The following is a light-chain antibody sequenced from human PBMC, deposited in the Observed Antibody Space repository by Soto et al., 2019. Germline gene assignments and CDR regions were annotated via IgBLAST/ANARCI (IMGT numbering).Light chain of an antibody. CDR3: QQYNNWPPA. Sequence: EIVMTQSPATLSVSPGERATLSCRASQTVSSKLAWYQLKPGQAPRLLIYGASTRATDIPARFSGSGSGTDFALPIGSLQSEDFAVYYCQQYNNWPPAFGQGTTVE. CDR2: GAS. CDR1: QTVSSK. V-gene: IGKV3-15*01. J-gene: IGKJ1*01.